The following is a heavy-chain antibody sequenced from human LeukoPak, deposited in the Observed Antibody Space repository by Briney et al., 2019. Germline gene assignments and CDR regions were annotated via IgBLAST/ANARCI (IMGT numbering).Heavy chain of an antibody. CDR3: ARGLVATPQMGY. D-gene: IGHD5-12*01. J-gene: IGHJ4*02. V-gene: IGHV1-2*02. Sequence: GASVKVSCKASGYTFTAYYIHWVRQAPGQGLEWMGWINPNSGGTNYAQKFQGRVTMTRDTSISTAYMELSRLRSDDTAVYYCARGLVATPQMGYWGQGTLVTVSS. CDR1: GYTFTAYY. CDR2: INPNSGGT.